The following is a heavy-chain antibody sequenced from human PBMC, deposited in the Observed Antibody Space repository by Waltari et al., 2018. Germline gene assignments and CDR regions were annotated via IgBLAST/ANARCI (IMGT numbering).Heavy chain of an antibody. CDR2: ISGSSVST. D-gene: IGHD6-13*01. J-gene: IGHJ6*02. CDR3: AKDLQQSSSWPLYYYYYGMDV. CDR1: GFTFSSYA. V-gene: IGHV3-23*01. Sequence: EVQLLESGGGLVQPGGSLRLSCAASGFTFSSYAMSWVRQAPGKGLEWVSAISGSSVSTYYAYSVKGRFTISRDMSKNTLYLQMSSLRAEDTAVYYCAKDLQQSSSWPLYYYYYGMDVWGQGTTVTVSS.